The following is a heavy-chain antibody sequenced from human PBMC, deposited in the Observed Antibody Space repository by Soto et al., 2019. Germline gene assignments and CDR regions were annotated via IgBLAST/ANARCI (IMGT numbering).Heavy chain of an antibody. CDR2: IYYSGST. CDR3: ARHNYGSGSTYFDY. CDR1: GGSISSSSYF. V-gene: IGHV4-39*01. Sequence: ETLSLTCTVSGGSISSSSYFWGWIRQPPGKGLEWIGSIYYSGSTYYNPSLKSRISISVDTSKNQFSLKLSSVTAADTAVYYCARHNYGSGSTYFDYWGQGTLVTVSS. J-gene: IGHJ4*02. D-gene: IGHD3-10*01.